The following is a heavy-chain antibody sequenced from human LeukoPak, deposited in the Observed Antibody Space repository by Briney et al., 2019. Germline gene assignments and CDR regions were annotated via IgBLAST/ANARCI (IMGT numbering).Heavy chain of an antibody. CDR2: IYTSGST. Sequence: SETLSLTCTVSGGSISSYYWSWIRQPAGKGPEWIGRIYTSGSTNYNPSLKSRVTMSVDTSKNQFSLKLSSVTAADTAVYYCARVGSWYHWFDPWGQGTLVTVSS. V-gene: IGHV4-4*07. J-gene: IGHJ5*02. CDR3: ARVGSWYHWFDP. CDR1: GGSISSYY. D-gene: IGHD6-13*01.